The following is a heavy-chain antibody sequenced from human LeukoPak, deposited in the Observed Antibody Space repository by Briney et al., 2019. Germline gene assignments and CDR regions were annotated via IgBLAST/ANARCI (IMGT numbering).Heavy chain of an antibody. CDR2: INHSGST. CDR3: ARGRIDKGNDYLNWFDP. Sequence: SETLSLTCTVSGGSISSYYWSWIRQPPGKGLEWIGEINHSGSTNYNPSLKSRVTISVDTSKNQFSLKLSSVTAADTAVYYCARGRIDKGNDYLNWFDPWGQGTLVTVSS. D-gene: IGHD4-11*01. J-gene: IGHJ5*02. CDR1: GGSISSYY. V-gene: IGHV4-34*01.